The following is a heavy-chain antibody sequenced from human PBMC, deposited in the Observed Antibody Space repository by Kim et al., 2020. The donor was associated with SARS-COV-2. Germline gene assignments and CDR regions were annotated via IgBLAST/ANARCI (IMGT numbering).Heavy chain of an antibody. Sequence: SETLSLTCTVSGGSISSGGYYWSWIRQHPGKGLEWIGYIYYSGSTYYNPSLKSRVTISVDTSKNQFSLKLSSVTAADTAVYYCARNIGITMIVVVTGSFVPWGQGTLGTVSP. J-gene: IGHJ5*02. V-gene: IGHV4-31*03. CDR3: ARNIGITMIVVVTGSFVP. D-gene: IGHD3-22*01. CDR1: GGSISSGGYY. CDR2: IYYSGST.